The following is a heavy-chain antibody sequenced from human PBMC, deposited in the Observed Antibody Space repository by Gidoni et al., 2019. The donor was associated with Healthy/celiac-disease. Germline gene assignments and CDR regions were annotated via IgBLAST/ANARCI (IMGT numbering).Heavy chain of an antibody. D-gene: IGHD1-26*01. J-gene: IGHJ6*03. CDR3: ARHSGSYYYYYYYMDV. Sequence: QLQLQESGPGLVKPSETLSLTCTVSGGSISSSSYYWGWIRQPPGKGLEWIGSIYYSGSTYYNPSLKSRVTISVDTSKNQFSLKLSSVTAADTAVYYCARHSGSYYYYYYYMDVWGKGTTVTVSS. CDR2: IYYSGST. CDR1: GGSISSSSYY. V-gene: IGHV4-39*01.